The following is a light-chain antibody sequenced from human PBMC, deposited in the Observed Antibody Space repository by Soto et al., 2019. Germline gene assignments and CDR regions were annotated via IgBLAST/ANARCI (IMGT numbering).Light chain of an antibody. J-gene: IGLJ2*01. CDR1: SSDVAGYNY. Sequence: QAVVTQPASVSGSPGQSITVSCTGNSSDVAGYNYVSWYQQHPDKAPKLMIYEVSNRPSGVSNRFSGSKSGNTASLTISGLQAEDEADYYCSSYTSSSAYLIFGGGTQLTVL. V-gene: IGLV2-14*01. CDR2: EVS. CDR3: SSYTSSSAYLI.